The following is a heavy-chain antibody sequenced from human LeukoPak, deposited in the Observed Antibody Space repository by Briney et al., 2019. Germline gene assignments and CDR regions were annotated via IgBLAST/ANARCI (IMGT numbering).Heavy chain of an antibody. D-gene: IGHD2-2*02. CDR3: ARVGIVVVPAAIEYYFDY. Sequence: SETLSLTCTVSGGSISSYYWSWIRQPPGKGLEWIGYIYYGGSTNYNPSLKSRVTISVDTSKNQFSLKLSSVTAADTAVYYCARVGIVVVPAAIEYYFDYWGQGTLVTVSS. J-gene: IGHJ4*02. V-gene: IGHV4-59*08. CDR1: GGSISSYY. CDR2: IYYGGST.